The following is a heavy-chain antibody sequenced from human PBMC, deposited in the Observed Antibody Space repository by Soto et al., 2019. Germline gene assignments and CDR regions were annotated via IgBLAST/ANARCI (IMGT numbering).Heavy chain of an antibody. CDR1: GGSISGYY. D-gene: IGHD6-13*01. J-gene: IGHJ4*02. CDR3: ARVSNDFSGNGAFDY. V-gene: IGHV4-59*01. CDR2: IYVGGST. Sequence: SETLSLTCSVSGGSISGYYWIWIRQPPDQGLEWIGYIYVGGSTKYNPSLKSRVTISADTSKNQFSLNLSSVTTADTAVYFCARVSNDFSGNGAFDYWGQAPLVTV.